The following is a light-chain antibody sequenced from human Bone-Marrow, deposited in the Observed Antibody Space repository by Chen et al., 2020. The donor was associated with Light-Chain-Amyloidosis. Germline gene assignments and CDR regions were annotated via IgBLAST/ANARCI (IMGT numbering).Light chain of an antibody. CDR2: EVT. CDR1: SSDVGGDNH. J-gene: IGLJ1*01. CDR3: SSYTITNTLV. Sequence: QSALTQPASVSGSPGQSITISCTGTSSDVGGDNHVSWYQQHPAKAPKLMIYEVTNRPSWVPDRFSGSKSDNTASLTISGLQTEDEADYCCSSYTITNTLVFGSGTRVTVL. V-gene: IGLV2-14*01.